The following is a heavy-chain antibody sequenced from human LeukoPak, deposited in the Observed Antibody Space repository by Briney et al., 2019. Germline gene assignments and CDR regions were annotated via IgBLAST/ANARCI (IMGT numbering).Heavy chain of an antibody. V-gene: IGHV3-66*01. CDR1: GFTASSNY. D-gene: IGHD6-13*01. Sequence: GGSLRLSCAASGFTASSNYMSWVRQAPGKGLEWVSVIYSGGSTYYADSVKGRFTISRDNSKNTLYLQMNSLRAEDTAVYYCARDPIAAAGPPFDYWGQGTLVTVSS. J-gene: IGHJ4*02. CDR2: IYSGGST. CDR3: ARDPIAAAGPPFDY.